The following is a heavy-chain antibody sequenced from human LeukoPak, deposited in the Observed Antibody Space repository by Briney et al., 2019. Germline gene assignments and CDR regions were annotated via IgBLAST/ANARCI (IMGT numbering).Heavy chain of an antibody. V-gene: IGHV4-39*01. J-gene: IGHJ5*02. Sequence: SETLSLTCIVSGDSISSSSYYWAWIRQPPGKGLEWIGSVYYSGSIYYNPSLKSRVTISVDTSKNQFSLNLNSVTAADTALYYCARLPVKAYRGWFDPWGQGTLVTVSS. CDR1: GDSISSSSYY. CDR2: VYYSGSI. CDR3: ARLPVKAYRGWFDP. D-gene: IGHD4-11*01.